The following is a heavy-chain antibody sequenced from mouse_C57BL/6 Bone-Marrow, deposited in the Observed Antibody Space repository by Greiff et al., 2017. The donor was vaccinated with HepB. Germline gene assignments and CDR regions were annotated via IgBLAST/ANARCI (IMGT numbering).Heavy chain of an antibody. J-gene: IGHJ1*03. Sequence: EVKLVESGEGLVKPGGSLKLSCAASGFTFSSYAMSWVRQTPEKRLEWVAYISSGGDYIYYADTVKGRFTISRDKARNTLYLQMSSLKSEDTAMYYCTKVLAAFDVWGTGTTVTVSS. V-gene: IGHV5-9-1*02. D-gene: IGHD1-3*01. CDR1: GFTFSSYA. CDR3: TKVLAAFDV. CDR2: ISSGGDYI.